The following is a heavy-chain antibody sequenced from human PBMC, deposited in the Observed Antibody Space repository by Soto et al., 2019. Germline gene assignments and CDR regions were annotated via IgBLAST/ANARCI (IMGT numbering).Heavy chain of an antibody. CDR1: GGSVSSGSYY. D-gene: IGHD4-17*01. CDR2: IYYSGST. V-gene: IGHV4-61*01. Sequence: PSETLSLTCTVSGGSVSSGSYYWSWIRQPPGKGLEWIGYIYYSGSTNYNPSLKSRVTISVDTSKNQFSLKLSSVTAADTAVYYCARTDYGPNGWLFDYWGQGTLVTVSS. CDR3: ARTDYGPNGWLFDY. J-gene: IGHJ4*02.